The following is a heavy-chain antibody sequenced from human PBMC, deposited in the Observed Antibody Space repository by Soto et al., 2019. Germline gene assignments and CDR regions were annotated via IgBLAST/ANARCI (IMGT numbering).Heavy chain of an antibody. V-gene: IGHV1-69*13. CDR2: IIPIFGTA. D-gene: IGHD2-15*01. Sequence: SVKVSCKASGYTFTSYGISWVRQAPGQGLEWMGGIIPIFGTANYAQKFQGRVTITADESTSTAYMELSSLRSEDTAVYYCASKKGGILGYSGSDYYYGMDVWGQGTTVTVSS. J-gene: IGHJ6*02. CDR3: ASKKGGILGYSGSDYYYGMDV. CDR1: GYTFTSYG.